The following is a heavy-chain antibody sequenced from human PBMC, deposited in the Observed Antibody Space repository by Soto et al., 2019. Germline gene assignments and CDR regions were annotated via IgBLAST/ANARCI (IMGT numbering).Heavy chain of an antibody. CDR1: GYTFTSYD. V-gene: IGHV1-8*01. CDR2: MNPNSGNT. CDR3: ARGRSQSRWFDP. Sequence: ASVKVSCKASGYTFTSYDINWVRQATGQGLEWMGWMNPNSGNTGYAQKFQGRVTMTRNTSISTAYMELSSLRSEDTAVYYCARGRSQSRWFDPRGQGTLVTVSS. D-gene: IGHD1-26*01. J-gene: IGHJ5*02.